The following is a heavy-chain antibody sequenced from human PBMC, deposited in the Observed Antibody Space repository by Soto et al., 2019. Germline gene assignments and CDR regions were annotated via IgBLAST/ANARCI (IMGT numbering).Heavy chain of an antibody. CDR1: GGSFSGYY. D-gene: IGHD3-22*01. CDR2: INHSGST. Sequence: SETLSLTCAVYGGSFSGYYLSWIRQPPGKGLEWIGEINHSGSTNYNPSLKSRVTISVDTSKNQFSLKLSSVTAADTAVYYCARGGDYDHDAFDIWGQGTMVTVSS. V-gene: IGHV4-34*01. J-gene: IGHJ3*02. CDR3: ARGGDYDHDAFDI.